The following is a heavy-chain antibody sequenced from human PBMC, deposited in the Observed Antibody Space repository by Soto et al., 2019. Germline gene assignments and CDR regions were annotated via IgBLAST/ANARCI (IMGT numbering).Heavy chain of an antibody. V-gene: IGHV4-39*01. CDR2: IYYSGST. CDR1: GGSISSSSYY. Sequence: SETLSLTCTVSGGSISSSSYYWGWIRQPPGKGLEWIGSIYYSGSTYYNPSLKSRVTISVDTSKNQFSLKLSSVTAADTAVYYCARPVYDYVWGSYRHNWFDPWGQGTLVTVSS. CDR3: ARPVYDYVWGSYRHNWFDP. D-gene: IGHD3-16*02. J-gene: IGHJ5*02.